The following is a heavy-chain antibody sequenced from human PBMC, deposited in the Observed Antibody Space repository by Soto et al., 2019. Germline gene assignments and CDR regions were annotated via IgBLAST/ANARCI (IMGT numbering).Heavy chain of an antibody. CDR1: GFTFSSYG. V-gene: IGHV3-33*01. Sequence: QVQLVESGGGVVQPGRSLRLSCAASGFTFSSYGMHWVRQAPGKGLEWVAVIWYDGSNKYYADSVKGRFTISRDNSKNTLYLQMNSLRAEDTAVYYCARDSGSYYSYWGQGTLVTVSS. CDR2: IWYDGSNK. D-gene: IGHD1-26*01. CDR3: ARDSGSYYSY. J-gene: IGHJ4*02.